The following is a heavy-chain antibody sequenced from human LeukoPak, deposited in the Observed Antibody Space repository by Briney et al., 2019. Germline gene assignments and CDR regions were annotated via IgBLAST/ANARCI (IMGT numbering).Heavy chain of an antibody. V-gene: IGHV3-73*01. CDR3: TRRRTTNYYYYMDV. CDR1: GFTFSGSA. Sequence: GESLRLSCAASGFTFSGSAMHWVRQASGKGLEWVGRIRSKANSYATAYAASVKGRFTISRDDSKNTAYLQMNSLKTEDTAVYYCTRRRTTNYYYYMDVWGKGTTVTVSS. J-gene: IGHJ6*03. CDR2: IRSKANSYAT. D-gene: IGHD2-2*01.